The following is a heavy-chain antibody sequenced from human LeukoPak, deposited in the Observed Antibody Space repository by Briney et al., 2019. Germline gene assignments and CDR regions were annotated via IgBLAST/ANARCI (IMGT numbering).Heavy chain of an antibody. V-gene: IGHV3-23*01. J-gene: IGHJ4*02. CDR3: AKQWVDC. D-gene: IGHD6-19*01. CDR1: GFTFNNYA. CDR2: ISESGDKT. Sequence: GGSLRLSCAASGFTFNNYAMNWVRQAPGKGLEWVSSISESGDKTDYADSVKGRFTISRDNSRNTLYLQMNILRAEDTALYYCAKQWVDCWGQGTLVTVSS.